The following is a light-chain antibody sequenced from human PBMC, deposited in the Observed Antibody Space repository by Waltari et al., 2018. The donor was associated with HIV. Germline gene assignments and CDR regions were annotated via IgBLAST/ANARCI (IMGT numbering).Light chain of an antibody. V-gene: IGKV1-39*01. CDR3: QQSFTSFFT. Sequence: DIQMTQSPSSLSASVGDSLTITCRASQSISNYLNWYQKKPGRAPKLLIYAASSLHSEVPSRFSGSGSGTDFTLTISSLQPEDFATYYCQQSFTSFFTFGPGTKVDIK. CDR1: QSISNY. J-gene: IGKJ3*01. CDR2: AAS.